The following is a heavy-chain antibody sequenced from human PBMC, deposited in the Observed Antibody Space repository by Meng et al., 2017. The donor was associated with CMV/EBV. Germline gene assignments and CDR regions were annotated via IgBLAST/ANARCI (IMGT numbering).Heavy chain of an antibody. Sequence: GGSLRLSCAASGFTFSSYEMNWVRQAPGKGLEWVPYISSSGSTIYYADSVKGRFTISRDNAKNSLYLQMNSLRAEDTAVYYCARVDSGWTHYYGMDVWGQGTTVTVSS. CDR2: ISSSGSTI. CDR1: GFTFSSYE. CDR3: ARVDSGWTHYYGMDV. V-gene: IGHV3-48*03. J-gene: IGHJ6*02. D-gene: IGHD6-19*01.